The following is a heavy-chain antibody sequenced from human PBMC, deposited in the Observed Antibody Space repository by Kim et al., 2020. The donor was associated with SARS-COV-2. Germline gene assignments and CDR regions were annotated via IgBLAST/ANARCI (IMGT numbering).Heavy chain of an antibody. D-gene: IGHD3-10*01. V-gene: IGHV4-31*03. J-gene: IGHJ4*02. Sequence: SETLSLTCTVSGGSISSGGYYWSWIRQHPGKGLEWIGYIYYSGSTYYNPSLKSRVTISVDTSKNQFSLKLSSVPAADTAVYYCARVGSGKWFGELVHIDYWGQGTLVTVSS. CDR1: GGSISSGGYY. CDR3: ARVGSGKWFGELVHIDY. CDR2: IYYSGST.